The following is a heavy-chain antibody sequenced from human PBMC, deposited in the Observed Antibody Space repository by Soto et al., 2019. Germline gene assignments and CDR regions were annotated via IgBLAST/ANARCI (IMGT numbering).Heavy chain of an antibody. CDR3: AREYYYDSSCYGVAFDI. J-gene: IGHJ3*02. CDR1: GYTFTGYY. Sequence: QVQLVQSGAEVKKPGASVKVSCKASGYTFTGYYMHWVRQAPGQGLEWMGWINPNSGGTNYAQKFQGWVTMTRDTSISTSYMELSRLRSDDTAVYYCAREYYYDSSCYGVAFDIWGQETMVTVSS. CDR2: INPNSGGT. D-gene: IGHD3-22*01. V-gene: IGHV1-2*04.